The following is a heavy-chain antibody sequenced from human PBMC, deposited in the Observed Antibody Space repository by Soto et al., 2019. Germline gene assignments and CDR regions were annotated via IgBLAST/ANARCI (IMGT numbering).Heavy chain of an antibody. Sequence: QVQLQESGPGLVKPSGTLSLTCAVSGGSISSSNWWSWVRQPPGKGLEWIGEIYHSGSTNYNPSLKRRVTIPVDKSKNPFALKLSSVTAADTAVYYCARSYMVRGVANWFDPWGQGTLVTVSS. CDR1: GGSISSSNW. CDR2: IYHSGST. V-gene: IGHV4-4*02. CDR3: ARSYMVRGVANWFDP. D-gene: IGHD3-10*01. J-gene: IGHJ5*02.